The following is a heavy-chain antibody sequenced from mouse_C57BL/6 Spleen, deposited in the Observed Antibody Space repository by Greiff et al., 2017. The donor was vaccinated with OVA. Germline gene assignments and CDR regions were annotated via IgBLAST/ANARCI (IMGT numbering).Heavy chain of an antibody. Sequence: QVQLQQPGAELVKPGASVKLSCKASGYTFTSYWMQWVKQRPGPGLELIGEIDPSDSYTNYNQKFKGKATLTVDTSSSTAYMQLSSLTSEDSAVYYCARRSNHAMDYWGQGTSVTVSA. CDR3: ARRSNHAMDY. V-gene: IGHV1-50*01. CDR1: GYTFTSYW. CDR2: IDPSDSYT. D-gene: IGHD2-5*01. J-gene: IGHJ4*01.